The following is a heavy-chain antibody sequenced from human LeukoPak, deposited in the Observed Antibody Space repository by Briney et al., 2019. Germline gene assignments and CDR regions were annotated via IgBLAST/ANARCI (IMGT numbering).Heavy chain of an antibody. D-gene: IGHD3-10*01. J-gene: IGHJ3*02. Sequence: GGSLRLSCAASGFTFSSYAMSWVRRAPGEGLEWVSSIGGSGGSTYYADSVKGRFTISRDNSKNTLYLQMNSLRAEDTAVYYCAKVFSAGVTMVRGVIINVDAFDIWGQGTMVTVSS. CDR2: IGGSGGST. V-gene: IGHV3-23*01. CDR1: GFTFSSYA. CDR3: AKVFSAGVTMVRGVIINVDAFDI.